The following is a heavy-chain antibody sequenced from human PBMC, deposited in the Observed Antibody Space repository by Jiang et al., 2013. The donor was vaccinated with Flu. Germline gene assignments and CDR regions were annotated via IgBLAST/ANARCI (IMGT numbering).Heavy chain of an antibody. CDR3: AKDRKYTRQAF. V-gene: IGHV1-46*01. Sequence: SGAEVKKPGASVKLSCRASGYKFMSYFLHWVRQVPGQGLEWMGMINPSGATTDYAQKFQGRLTITTDPSTTTLYMELNSLTSDDTAVYYCAKDRKYTRQAF. J-gene: IGHJ3*01. CDR1: GYKFMSYF. D-gene: IGHD2-2*01. CDR2: INPSGATT.